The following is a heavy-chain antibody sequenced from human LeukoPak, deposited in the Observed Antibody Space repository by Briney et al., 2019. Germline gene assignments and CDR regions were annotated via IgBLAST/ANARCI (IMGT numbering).Heavy chain of an antibody. Sequence: GGSLRLSCAASGFTFSTYAMSWVRQAPGKGLEWVSVISGSAATTYYADSVKGRFTISRDNSKNTLYLQMNSLKAEDTAVYYCAKDTRSPMVRGVIINYFDYWGQGTLVTVSS. J-gene: IGHJ4*02. CDR2: ISGSAATT. CDR3: AKDTRSPMVRGVIINYFDY. V-gene: IGHV3-23*01. CDR1: GFTFSTYA. D-gene: IGHD3-10*01.